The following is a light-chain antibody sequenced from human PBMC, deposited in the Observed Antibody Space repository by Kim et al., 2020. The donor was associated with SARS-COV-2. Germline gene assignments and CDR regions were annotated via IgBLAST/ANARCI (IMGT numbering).Light chain of an antibody. J-gene: IGLJ2*01. CDR2: GKN. V-gene: IGLV3-19*01. Sequence: SSELTQDPAVSVALGQTVRITCQGDSLRSYYASCYQQKPGQAPVLVIYGKNNRPSGMPDRFSGSSSGNTASLTITGAQAEDEADYYCNSRDSSGNHRVVF. CDR3: NSRDSSGNHRVV. CDR1: SLRSYY.